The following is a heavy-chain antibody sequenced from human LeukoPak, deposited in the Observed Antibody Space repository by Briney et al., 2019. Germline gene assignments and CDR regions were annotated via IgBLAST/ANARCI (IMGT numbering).Heavy chain of an antibody. CDR1: GGSISSGGYY. CDR3: ARRSPMGCSSTSCYGIDY. D-gene: IGHD2-2*01. Sequence: SQTLSLTCTVSGGSISSGGYYWSWIRQHPGKGLEWIGYIYYSGSTYYNPSLKSRVTISVDTSKNQFSLKLSSVTAADTAVYYCARRSPMGCSSTSCYGIDYWGQGTLVTVSS. V-gene: IGHV4-31*03. CDR2: IYYSGST. J-gene: IGHJ4*02.